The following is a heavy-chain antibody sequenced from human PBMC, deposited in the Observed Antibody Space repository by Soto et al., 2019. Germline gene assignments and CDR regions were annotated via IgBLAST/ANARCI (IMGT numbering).Heavy chain of an antibody. V-gene: IGHV4-59*01. CDR3: ARGRSEVVVVAAAMVAFDI. J-gene: IGHJ3*02. CDR2: INHNGNT. CDR1: GDTIRDSY. D-gene: IGHD2-2*01. Sequence: PSETLSLTCSVSGDTIRDSYWFWIRQPPGKGLEWLGKINHNGNTDYNPSLKSRVTMSVDASKNQFSLKLNSATAADTAVYYCARGRSEVVVVAAAMVAFDIWGQGTMVTV.